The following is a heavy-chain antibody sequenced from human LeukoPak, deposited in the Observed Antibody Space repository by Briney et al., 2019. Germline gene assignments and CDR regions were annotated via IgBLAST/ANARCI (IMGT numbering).Heavy chain of an antibody. CDR2: IYYSGST. CDR3: ARGENNYYDSSGYYSPGYFDY. CDR1: GGSFSGYY. V-gene: IGHV4-59*01. D-gene: IGHD3-22*01. J-gene: IGHJ4*02. Sequence: PSETLSLTCAVYGGSFSGYYWSWIRQPPGKGLEWIGYIYYSGSTSYNPSLKSRVTISVDTSKNQFSLKLSSVTAADTAVYYCARGENNYYDSSGYYSPGYFDYWGQGTLVTVSS.